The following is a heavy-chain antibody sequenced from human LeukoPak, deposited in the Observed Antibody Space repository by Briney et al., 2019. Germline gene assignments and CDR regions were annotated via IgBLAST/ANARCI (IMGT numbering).Heavy chain of an antibody. J-gene: IGHJ4*02. Sequence: GGSLRLSCAAPGFTFSSAWMTWVRQAPGKGLEWVGRIKGKTDGGTPDYAAPVKGRFTISRDHSEDILYLQMNSLNTEDTAVYYCILAAAGPAYWGQGALVTVSS. CDR3: ILAAAGPAY. CDR2: IKGKTDGGTP. CDR1: GFTFSSAW. D-gene: IGHD6-13*01. V-gene: IGHV3-15*05.